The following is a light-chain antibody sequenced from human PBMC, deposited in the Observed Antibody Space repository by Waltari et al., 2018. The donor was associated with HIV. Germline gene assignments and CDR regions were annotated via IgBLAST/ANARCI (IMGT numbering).Light chain of an antibody. CDR2: LGS. Sequence: DIVMTQSPLSLSVTPGEPASISCRSSQSLLHSNGYNYLDWYLQKPGQSPQLLIYLGSNRASGVPDRFSGSGSGTDFTLKISRVVAEDVGVYYCMQALQTPFTFGPGTKVDIK. CDR3: MQALQTPFT. V-gene: IGKV2-28*01. J-gene: IGKJ3*01. CDR1: QSLLHSNGYNY.